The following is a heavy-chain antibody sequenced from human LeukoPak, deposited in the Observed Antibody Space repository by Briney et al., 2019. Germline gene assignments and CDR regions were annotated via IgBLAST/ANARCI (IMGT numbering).Heavy chain of an antibody. CDR3: ARDNRSTGPVDY. CDR1: GYTFTSYG. CDR2: ISAYNGNT. V-gene: IGHV1-18*01. J-gene: IGHJ4*02. Sequence: ASVKVSCKASGYTFTSYGISWVRQAPGQGLEWMGWISAYNGNTNYAQKFQGRVTMTRDTSTSTVYMELSSLRSEDTAVYYCARDNRSTGPVDYWGQGTLVTVSS. D-gene: IGHD4-17*01.